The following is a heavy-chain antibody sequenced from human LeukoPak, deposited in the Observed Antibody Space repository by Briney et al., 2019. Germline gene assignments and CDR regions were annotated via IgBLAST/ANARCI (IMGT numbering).Heavy chain of an antibody. J-gene: IGHJ6*03. Sequence: PGGSLRLSCAASGFTFSSYSMNWVRQAPGKGLEWVANIKQDGSEKYYVDSVKGRFTISRDNAKNSLYLQMNSLRAEDTAVYYCARGSPAPRLDYYYYYMDVWGKGTTVTVSS. CDR1: GFTFSSYS. CDR2: IKQDGSEK. CDR3: ARGSPAPRLDYYYYYMDV. D-gene: IGHD2-2*01. V-gene: IGHV3-7*01.